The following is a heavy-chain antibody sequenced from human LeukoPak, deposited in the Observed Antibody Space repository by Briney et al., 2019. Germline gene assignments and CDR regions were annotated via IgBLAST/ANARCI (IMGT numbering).Heavy chain of an antibody. V-gene: IGHV3-23*01. CDR3: ATDPSRRQTY. CDR2: IRGSGGST. CDR1: GFTSSSYA. J-gene: IGHJ4*02. Sequence: DPGGSLRLSCAASGFTSSSYAMSWVRQAPGKGLEWVSAIRGSGGSTYYADSEKGRFTISRDNSKNTLYLQMNSLRAEDTAVYYCATDPSRRQTYWGQGTLVTVSS.